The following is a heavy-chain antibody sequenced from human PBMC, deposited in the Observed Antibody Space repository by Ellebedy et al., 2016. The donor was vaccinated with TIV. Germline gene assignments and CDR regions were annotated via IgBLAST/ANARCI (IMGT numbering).Heavy chain of an antibody. Sequence: SETLSLTCTVSGGSVSSGSYYWSWIRQPPGKGLEWIGYIYYSGSTNYNPSLKSRVTISVDTSKNQFSLKLSSVTAADTAVYYCARHWDNCGGGDCYPFDCWGQGTLVTVSS. J-gene: IGHJ4*02. CDR3: ARHWDNCGGGDCYPFDC. CDR2: IYYSGST. CDR1: GGSVSSGSYY. D-gene: IGHD2-21*02. V-gene: IGHV4-61*01.